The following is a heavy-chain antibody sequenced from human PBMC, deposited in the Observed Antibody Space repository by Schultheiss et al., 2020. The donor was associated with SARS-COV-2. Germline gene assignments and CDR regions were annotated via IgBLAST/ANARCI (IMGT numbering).Heavy chain of an antibody. V-gene: IGHV4-34*01. CDR1: GGSLSGSY. J-gene: IGHJ6*02. CDR3: ARVSYYYYGMDV. CDR2: INHSGST. Sequence: ETLSLTCAVSGGSLSGSYWTWIRQSPERGLEWIGEINHSGSTNYNPSLKSRVTISVDTSKNQFSLKLSSVTAADTAVYYCARVSYYYYGMDVWGQGTTVTVS.